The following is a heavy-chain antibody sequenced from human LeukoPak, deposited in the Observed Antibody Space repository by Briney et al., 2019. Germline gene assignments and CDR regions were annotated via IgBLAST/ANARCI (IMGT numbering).Heavy chain of an antibody. D-gene: IGHD3-3*01. CDR3: ARVQYYDFWSGSDY. CDR2: ISAYNGNT. CDR1: GYTFTSYG. V-gene: IGHV1-18*01. J-gene: IGHJ4*02. Sequence: GASVKVSCKASGYTFTSYGISWVRQAPGQGLEWMGWISAYNGNTNYAQKLQGRVTMTTDTSTSTAYMELRSLRSDDTAVYYCARVQYYDFWSGSDYWGRGTLVTVSS.